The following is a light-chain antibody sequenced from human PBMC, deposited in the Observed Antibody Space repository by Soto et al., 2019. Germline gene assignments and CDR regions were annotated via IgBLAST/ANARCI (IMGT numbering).Light chain of an antibody. Sequence: ETVMTQSPATLSVSPGERATLTCRASQSLSSNLAWYQQKPGQAPRLLIYGASTRATGIPARFSGGGSGTEFTLTISSLQSEDSAVYYCQQYYNWPRYTFGQGTKLEIK. V-gene: IGKV3-15*01. CDR2: GAS. CDR1: QSLSSN. J-gene: IGKJ2*01. CDR3: QQYYNWPRYT.